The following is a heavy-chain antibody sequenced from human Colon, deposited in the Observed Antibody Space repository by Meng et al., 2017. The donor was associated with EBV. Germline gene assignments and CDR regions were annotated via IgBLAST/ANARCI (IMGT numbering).Heavy chain of an antibody. CDR2: VYPGDSDT. CDR3: ARVSRYGDYADY. J-gene: IGHJ4*02. D-gene: IGHD4-17*01. CDR1: GYSFTSYW. Sequence: GAEVKKPGESLKMSGTGSGYSFTSYWIGWVRQMPGKGLEWMGIVYPGDSDTRYSPSFQGQVTFSADKSISTAYLQWSSLKASDTAMYYCARVSRYGDYADYWGQGTLVTVSS. V-gene: IGHV5-51*03.